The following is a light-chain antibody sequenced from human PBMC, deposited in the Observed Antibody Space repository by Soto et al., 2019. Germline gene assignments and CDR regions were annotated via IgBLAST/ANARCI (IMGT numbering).Light chain of an antibody. J-gene: IGKJ2*01. CDR3: QQYNTYPYT. CDR2: AAS. Sequence: DIQMTQSPSSLSASVGDRVTITCRASQGISKYLAWFQQKPGKAPTSLIYAASSLHSGVPSKFSGSGSGTDFILTIRSLQPEDFATYYCQQYNTYPYTFGQGTKLEIK. CDR1: QGISKY. V-gene: IGKV1-16*02.